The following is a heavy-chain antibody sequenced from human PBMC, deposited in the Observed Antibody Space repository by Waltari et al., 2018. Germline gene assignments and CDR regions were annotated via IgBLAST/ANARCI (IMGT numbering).Heavy chain of an antibody. CDR3: ARASPDYYDSSGYYFGFDY. CDR1: GGSISSYY. J-gene: IGHJ4*02. Sequence: QVQLQESGPGLVKPSETLSLTCTVSGGSISSYYWSWIRQPPGQGLEWIGYIYYSGSTNYNPSLKSRVTISVDTSKNQFSLKLSSVTAADTAVYYCARASPDYYDSSGYYFGFDYWGQGTLVTVSS. V-gene: IGHV4-59*01. D-gene: IGHD3-22*01. CDR2: IYYSGST.